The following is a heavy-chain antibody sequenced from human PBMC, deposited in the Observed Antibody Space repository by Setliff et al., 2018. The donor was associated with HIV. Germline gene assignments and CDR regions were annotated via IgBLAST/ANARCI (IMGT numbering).Heavy chain of an antibody. CDR3: ARGSGRFCSGGRCSAFDY. Sequence: SETLSLTCSVSGASINTPYYWGWIRQSPSKGLEWIGTIYYSGATYYNPSLKSRVTISVDTSRNDFSLRLSSVTAADTAVYYCARGSGRFCSGGRCSAFDYWGQGTLVTVSS. CDR1: GASINTPYY. J-gene: IGHJ4*02. CDR2: IYYSGAT. D-gene: IGHD2-15*01. V-gene: IGHV4-38-2*02.